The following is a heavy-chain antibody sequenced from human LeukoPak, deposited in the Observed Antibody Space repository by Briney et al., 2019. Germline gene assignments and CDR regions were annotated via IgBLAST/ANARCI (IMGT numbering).Heavy chain of an antibody. Sequence: GGSLRLSCAASTFTFSSYAMSWVRQAPGKGLEWVSGISSGGLTTYYADSVKGRSTISRDNFKNTLYLQMNSLRPEDTAVYYCAKEPPNGYCTTTSCYFDYWGQGTQVTVSS. CDR1: TFTFSSYA. D-gene: IGHD2-2*03. V-gene: IGHV3-23*01. J-gene: IGHJ4*02. CDR2: ISSGGLTT. CDR3: AKEPPNGYCTTTSCYFDY.